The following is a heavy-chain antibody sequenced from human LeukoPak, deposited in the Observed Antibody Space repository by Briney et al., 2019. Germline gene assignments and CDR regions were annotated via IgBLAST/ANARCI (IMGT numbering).Heavy chain of an antibody. CDR2: IYYSGST. CDR1: GGSISSYY. D-gene: IGHD1-1*01. J-gene: IGHJ2*01. Sequence: SETLPLTCTVSGGSISSYYWSWIRQPPGKGLEWIGYIYYSGSTNYNPSLKSRVTISVDTSKNQFSLKLSSVTAADTAVYYCARRSDWNYFDLWGRGTLVTVSS. V-gene: IGHV4-59*08. CDR3: ARRSDWNYFDL.